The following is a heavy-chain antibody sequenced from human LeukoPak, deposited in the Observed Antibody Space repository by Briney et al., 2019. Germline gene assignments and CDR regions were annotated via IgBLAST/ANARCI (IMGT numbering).Heavy chain of an antibody. CDR2: IYYSGST. V-gene: IGHV4-30-4*01. Sequence: NPSETLSLTCTVSGGSISSGDYYWSWIRQPPGKGLEWIGYIYYSGSTYYNPSLKSRVTISVDTSKNQFSLKLSSETAADTAVYYCARASCSGGSCHYRANAFDIWGQGTMVTVSS. CDR1: GGSISSGDYY. CDR3: ARASCSGGSCHYRANAFDI. J-gene: IGHJ3*02. D-gene: IGHD2-15*01.